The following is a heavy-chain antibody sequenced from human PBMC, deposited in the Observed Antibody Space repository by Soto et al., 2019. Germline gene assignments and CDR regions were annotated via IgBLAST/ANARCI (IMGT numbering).Heavy chain of an antibody. J-gene: IGHJ6*02. CDR3: AKKVSGSSVDYYYGMDF. V-gene: IGHV3-23*01. D-gene: IGHD6-19*01. CDR2: ISGSGGST. Sequence: PGGSLRLSCAASGFTFSSYAMSWVRQAPGKGLEWVSAISGSGGSTYYADSVKGRFTISRDNSKNTLYLQMNSLRAEDTAVYYCAKKVSGSSVDYYYGMDFWGQGTTVTVSS. CDR1: GFTFSSYA.